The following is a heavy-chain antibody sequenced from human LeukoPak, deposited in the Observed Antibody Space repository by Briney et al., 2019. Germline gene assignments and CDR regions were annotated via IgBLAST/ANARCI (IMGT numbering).Heavy chain of an antibody. CDR1: GGTFSSYA. CDR3: AREITIFGVVQRFDY. Sequence: SVKVSCKASGGTFSSYAISWVRQAPGQGLGWMGRIIPIFGTANYAQKFQGRVTITTDESTSTAYMELSSLRSEDTAVYYCAREITIFGVVQRFDYWGQGTLVTVSS. J-gene: IGHJ4*02. V-gene: IGHV1-69*05. CDR2: IIPIFGTA. D-gene: IGHD3-3*01.